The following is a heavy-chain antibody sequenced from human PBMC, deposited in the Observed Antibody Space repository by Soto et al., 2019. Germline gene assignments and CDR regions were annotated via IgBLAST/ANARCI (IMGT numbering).Heavy chain of an antibody. J-gene: IGHJ4*02. D-gene: IGHD5-12*01. CDR3: ARRAEGGYIYGY. CDR2: INAGNGNT. CDR1: GYTFTSYA. V-gene: IGHV1-3*01. Sequence: QVQLVQSGAEVKKPGASVKVSCKASGYTFTSYAMHWVRQAPGQRLEWMGLINAGNGNTKYSQKFQGRATITRDTTASTAYMELSSLRYEDTAVYDCARRAEGGYIYGYWGQGTLVTVSS.